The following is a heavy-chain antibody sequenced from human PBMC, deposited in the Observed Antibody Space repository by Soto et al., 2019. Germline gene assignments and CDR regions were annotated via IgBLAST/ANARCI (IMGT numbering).Heavy chain of an antibody. Sequence: QLQLQESGPGLVKPSETLSLTCTVSGGSISSSSYYWGWIRQPPGKGLEWIGSIYYSGSTYYNPSLKTRVTISVDTSKNQFSLKLSSVTAADTAVYYCARHRRNPGYFDYWGQGTLVTVSS. D-gene: IGHD3-10*01. J-gene: IGHJ4*02. CDR3: ARHRRNPGYFDY. CDR2: IYYSGST. V-gene: IGHV4-39*01. CDR1: GGSISSSSYY.